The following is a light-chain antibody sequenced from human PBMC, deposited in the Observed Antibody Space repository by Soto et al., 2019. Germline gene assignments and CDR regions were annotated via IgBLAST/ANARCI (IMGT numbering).Light chain of an antibody. CDR3: SSYTSTITVL. V-gene: IGLV2-14*01. Sequence: QSVLTQPASVSGSPGQSITISCTGTSSDVGASKYVSWYQQHPGKAPKLMIYEVSNRPSGVSNRFSGSKSGNTASLTISGLQAKDEADYYCSSYTSTITVLFGGGTKLTVL. CDR2: EVS. CDR1: SSDVGASKY. J-gene: IGLJ2*01.